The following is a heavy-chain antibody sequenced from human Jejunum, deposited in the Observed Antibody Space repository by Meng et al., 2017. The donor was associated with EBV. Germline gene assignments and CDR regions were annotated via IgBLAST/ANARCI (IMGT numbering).Heavy chain of an antibody. D-gene: IGHD3-10*01. Sequence: LQRKESRPGLVKPSEPLSLTCTVSGGSISSSSYHWGWVRQPPGKGLEWIGSIYYSGSTYYNPSLKSRVTISVDTSKNQFSLKLSSVTAADTAVYYCARRGGEGWFDPWGQGTLVTVSS. J-gene: IGHJ5*02. CDR3: ARRGGEGWFDP. CDR1: GGSISSSSYH. CDR2: IYYSGST. V-gene: IGHV4-39*01.